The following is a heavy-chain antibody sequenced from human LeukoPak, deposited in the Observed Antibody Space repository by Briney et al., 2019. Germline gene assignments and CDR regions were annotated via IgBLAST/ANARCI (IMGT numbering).Heavy chain of an antibody. CDR1: GFTFSSYA. D-gene: IGHD2-21*01. J-gene: IGHJ4*02. CDR3: ARGPVVVIPFYYFDY. Sequence: PGRSLRLSCAASGFTFSSYAMHWVRQAPGKGLEWVAVISYDGSNKYYADSVKGQFTISRDNSKNTLYLQMNSLRAEDTAVYYCARGPVVVIPFYYFDYWGQGTLVTVSS. CDR2: ISYDGSNK. V-gene: IGHV3-30*04.